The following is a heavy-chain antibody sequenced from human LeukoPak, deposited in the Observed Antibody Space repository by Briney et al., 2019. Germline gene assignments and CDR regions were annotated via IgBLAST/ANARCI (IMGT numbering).Heavy chain of an antibody. CDR1: GGTFSNYA. V-gene: IGHV1-69*13. CDR2: ILPIFGTA. D-gene: IGHD3-10*01. Sequence: SVKVSCKASGGTFSNYAISWVRQAPGQGLEWMGGILPIFGTASYAQKFQGRVTITADESTSTAYMELSSLRSEDTAVYYCARDLGDSFDYWGQGTLVTVSS. J-gene: IGHJ4*02. CDR3: ARDLGDSFDY.